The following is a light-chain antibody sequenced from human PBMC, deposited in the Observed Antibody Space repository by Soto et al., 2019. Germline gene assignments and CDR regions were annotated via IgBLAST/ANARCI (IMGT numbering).Light chain of an antibody. V-gene: IGKV3-20*01. CDR2: GAS. CDR1: QSVNSNY. J-gene: IGKJ4*01. CDR3: HQYGGSPLT. Sequence: EIVLTQSPGTLSLSPGERATLSCRATQSVNSNYLAWYQQKLGQAPRLLIYGASSRPTGIPDRFSGSGSVTDFTLTISRLEPEDFAVYYCHQYGGSPLTFGGGTKVEI.